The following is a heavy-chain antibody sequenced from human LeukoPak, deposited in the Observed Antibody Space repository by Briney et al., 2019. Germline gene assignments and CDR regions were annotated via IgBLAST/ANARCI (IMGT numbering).Heavy chain of an antibody. J-gene: IGHJ3*02. CDR2: IYYSGST. V-gene: IGHV4-59*08. CDR3: ARQSSSGWYRGAFDI. CDR1: GGSISSYY. Sequence: PSETLSLTCTVSGGSISSYYWSWIRQPPGKGLEWIGYIYYSGSTNYNPSLKSRVTISVDTSKNQFSLKLSSVTAADTAVYYCARQSSSGWYRGAFDIWRQGTMVTVSS. D-gene: IGHD6-19*01.